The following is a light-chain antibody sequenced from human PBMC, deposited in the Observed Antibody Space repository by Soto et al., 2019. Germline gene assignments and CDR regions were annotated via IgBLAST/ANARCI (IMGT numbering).Light chain of an antibody. CDR3: QQRGSWPQYT. CDR2: DAS. Sequence: EIVLTQSPATLSLSPGERATLSCRASQSVSSYLAWYQQRPGQAPRLLIYDASNGATGIPARFSGSGSGTDFTLTISGLEPEDFAVYYCQQRGSWPQYTFGGGTKVDIK. J-gene: IGKJ4*01. V-gene: IGKV3-11*01. CDR1: QSVSSY.